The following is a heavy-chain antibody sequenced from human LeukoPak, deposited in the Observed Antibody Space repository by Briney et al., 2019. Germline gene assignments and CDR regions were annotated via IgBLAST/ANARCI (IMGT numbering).Heavy chain of an antibody. CDR2: INSDGSST. CDR1: EFTFSTYW. V-gene: IGHV3-74*01. CDR3: ASGYSSDYGGNVY. J-gene: IGHJ4*02. D-gene: IGHD4-23*01. Sequence: GGSLRLSCAASEFTFSTYWMHWVRQAPGEGLVWVSRINSDGSSTNYADSVKGRFTISRDNAKNTLYLQMNSLSTEDTAVYYCASGYSSDYGGNVYWGRGTLVTVSS.